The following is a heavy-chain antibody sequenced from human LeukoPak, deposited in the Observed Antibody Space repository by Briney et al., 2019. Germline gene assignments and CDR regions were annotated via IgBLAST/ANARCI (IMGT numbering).Heavy chain of an antibody. D-gene: IGHD1-20*01. V-gene: IGHV3-48*03. J-gene: IGHJ6*02. CDR3: ARDTNNGLDV. CDR2: ISSSGRLM. CDR1: GFTFSSYA. Sequence: QPGGSLRLSCAASGFTFSSYAMSWVRQAPGKGLEWVSHISSSGRLMQYADSVKGQFTITRDNAQNFMSLQMNSLKPEDTAVYYCARDTNNGLDVWGRGTTVTVSS.